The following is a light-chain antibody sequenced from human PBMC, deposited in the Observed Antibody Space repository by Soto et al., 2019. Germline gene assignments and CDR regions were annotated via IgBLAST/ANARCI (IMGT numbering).Light chain of an antibody. CDR3: SSYTSSSTLLYV. CDR1: SIDVGGYNY. J-gene: IGLJ1*01. V-gene: IGLV2-14*03. Sequence: QSALTQPASVSGSPGQSFTISATGTSIDVGGYNYVSWYQHHPGKAPKLMIYNVSNRPSGVSNRFSGSKSGNTASLTISGLQAEDEADYYCSSYTSSSTLLYVFGTGTKLTVL. CDR2: NVS.